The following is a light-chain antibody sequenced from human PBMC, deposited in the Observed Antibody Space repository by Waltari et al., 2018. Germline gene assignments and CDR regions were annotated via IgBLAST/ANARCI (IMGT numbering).Light chain of an antibody. CDR3: CSYAGSGTYV. Sequence: QSALTQPASVSGTPGQSITISCTGTSSDVGNYNLVSWYQHNPGEAPKLMICEVIKRPSGVSNRFSGSKSGNTASLTISGLQAEDEADYYCCSYAGSGTYVFGTGTKVTVL. J-gene: IGLJ1*01. CDR2: EVI. CDR1: SSDVGNYNL. V-gene: IGLV2-23*02.